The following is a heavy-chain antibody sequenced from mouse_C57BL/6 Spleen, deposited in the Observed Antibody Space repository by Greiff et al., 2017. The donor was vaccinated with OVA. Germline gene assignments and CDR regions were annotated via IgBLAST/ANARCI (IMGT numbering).Heavy chain of an antibody. V-gene: IGHV5-6*01. Sequence: EVKLMESGGDLVKPGGSLKLSCAASGFTFSSYGMSWVRQTQDKRLEWVATISSGGSYTYYPDSVKGRFTISRDNAKNTLYLQMSSLKSEDTAMYYCARPAYYYAMDYWGQGTSVTVSS. CDR1: GFTFSSYG. CDR2: ISSGGSYT. J-gene: IGHJ4*01. CDR3: ARPAYYYAMDY.